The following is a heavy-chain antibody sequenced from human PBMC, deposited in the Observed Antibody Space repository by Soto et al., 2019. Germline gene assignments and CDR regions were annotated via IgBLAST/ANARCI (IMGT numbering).Heavy chain of an antibody. Sequence: GGSLRLSCAASGFTFSSYAMSWVRQAPGKGLEWVSAISGSGGSTYYADSVKGRFTISRDNSKNTLYLQMNSLRAEDTAVYYCAKRPYDSSGRNWFDTWGQGTLVTVSS. J-gene: IGHJ5*02. D-gene: IGHD3-22*01. CDR3: AKRPYDSSGRNWFDT. V-gene: IGHV3-23*01. CDR1: GFTFSSYA. CDR2: ISGSGGST.